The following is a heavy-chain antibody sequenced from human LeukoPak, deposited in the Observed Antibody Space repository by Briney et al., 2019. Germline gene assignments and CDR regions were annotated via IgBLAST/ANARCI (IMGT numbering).Heavy chain of an antibody. J-gene: IGHJ4*02. CDR3: AKDRPHPSAEPNNFDY. D-gene: IGHD1-14*01. V-gene: IGHV3-23*01. CDR2: PSGSGGNT. CDR1: GFTFSSYP. Sequence: GGSLRLSCAASGFTFSSYPMSWVRQAPGKGLEWVSAPSGSGGNTYYADSVKSRFTIYRDNSKNTLYLQMNSLRAEDTDVYYCAKDRPHPSAEPNNFDYWGQGTLVTVSS.